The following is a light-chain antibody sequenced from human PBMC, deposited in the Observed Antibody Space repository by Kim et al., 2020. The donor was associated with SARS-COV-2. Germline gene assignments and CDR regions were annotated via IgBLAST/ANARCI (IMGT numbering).Light chain of an antibody. V-gene: IGKV3-15*01. CDR3: QLYNNWPLA. Sequence: VAPGDSATPSCRASQSISIYLAWYQQQPGQAPRLLIYGASTRATGIPARFSGSGSGTEFTLTINSLQSEDFAVYYCQLYNNWPLAFGQGTKVEIK. J-gene: IGKJ1*01. CDR2: GAS. CDR1: QSISIY.